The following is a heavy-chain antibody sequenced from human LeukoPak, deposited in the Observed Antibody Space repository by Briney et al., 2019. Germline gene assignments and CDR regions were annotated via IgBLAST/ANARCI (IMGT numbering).Heavy chain of an antibody. CDR3: ARARSGAFDI. D-gene: IGHD3-10*01. V-gene: IGHV4-61*02. CDR2: IYTSGNT. Sequence: SETLSLTCTVSGDSISSCSYYWSWIRQPAGKALEWIERIYTSGNTNYKPSLKSRLTISLDTSKNQFSLNLSSVTAADTAQYYCARARSGAFDIWGQGALVTVSS. CDR1: GDSISSCSYY. J-gene: IGHJ3*02.